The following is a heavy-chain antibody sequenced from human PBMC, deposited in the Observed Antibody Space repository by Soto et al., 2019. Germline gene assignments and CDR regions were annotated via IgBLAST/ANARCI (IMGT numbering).Heavy chain of an antibody. Sequence: QVQLQELGPGLVKPSGTLSLTCAVSSGSIGTTNWWSWVRQTPGKGLEWIGEIFHSGNAYYNPALASRVTISVDTSTNQFSLNLRSVTAADTAVYYCARRTWGMDVWGQGTTVTVSS. CDR1: SGSIGTTNW. J-gene: IGHJ6*02. D-gene: IGHD2-8*01. V-gene: IGHV4-4*02. CDR2: IFHSGNA. CDR3: ARRTWGMDV.